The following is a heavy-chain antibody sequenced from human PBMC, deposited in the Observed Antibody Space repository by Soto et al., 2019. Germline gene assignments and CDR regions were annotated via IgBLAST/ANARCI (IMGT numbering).Heavy chain of an antibody. CDR2: IYYSGST. CDR1: GGSISSYY. Sequence: PSETLSLTCTVSGGSISSYYWSWIRQPPGKGLEWIGYIYYSGSTNYNPSLKSRVTISVDTSKNQFSLKLSSVTAADTAVYYCASFLYYDFWSGYYKPPAGWFDPWGQGTLVTVSS. D-gene: IGHD3-3*01. CDR3: ASFLYYDFWSGYYKPPAGWFDP. J-gene: IGHJ5*02. V-gene: IGHV4-59*01.